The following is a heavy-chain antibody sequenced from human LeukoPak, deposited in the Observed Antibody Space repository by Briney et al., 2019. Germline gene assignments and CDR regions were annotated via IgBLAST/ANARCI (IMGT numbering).Heavy chain of an antibody. CDR3: ATIWFGELLFNFDY. D-gene: IGHD3-10*01. J-gene: IGHJ4*02. CDR2: ISGSGANT. V-gene: IGHV3-23*01. Sequence: PGGSLRLSCAASGFTFNIYGMNWVRQAPGKGLEWVSEISGSGANTYYADSVKGRFTISRDNSKNTLYLQMNSLRAEDTAVYYCATIWFGELLFNFDYWGQGTLVTVSS. CDR1: GFTFNIYG.